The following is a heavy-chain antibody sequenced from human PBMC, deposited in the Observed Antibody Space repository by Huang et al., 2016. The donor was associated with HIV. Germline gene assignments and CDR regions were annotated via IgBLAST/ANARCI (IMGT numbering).Heavy chain of an antibody. Sequence: QVHLVQSGPEVKKPGASVKVSCKASGYNFTSRGLHWVRQAPGQRLERMGYINPGKGNTKDSPKFQDRVTLTRDIAANTAYMQLSRLTSEDTAVYYCASGQRMRESDIVATIPVSWGQGALVTVSS. CDR2: INPGKGNT. CDR3: ASGQRMRESDIVATIPVS. V-gene: IGHV1-3*01. J-gene: IGHJ5*02. CDR1: GYNFTSRG. D-gene: IGHD5-12*01.